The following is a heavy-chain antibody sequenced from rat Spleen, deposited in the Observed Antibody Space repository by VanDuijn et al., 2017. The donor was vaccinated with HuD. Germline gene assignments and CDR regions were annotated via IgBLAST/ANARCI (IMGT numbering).Heavy chain of an antibody. Sequence: EVQLVESGGGLVQPGRSLKLSCVASGFTFSDYNMAWVRQAPKKGLDWVASITNTCGSTYYPDSVKGRFTISRDSATSTLYLQMDSLRSEDTATYYCTRHNSGYFDYWGQGVMVTVSS. V-gene: IGHV5-7*01. D-gene: IGHD4-3*01. CDR2: ITNTCGST. J-gene: IGHJ2*01. CDR3: TRHNSGYFDY. CDR1: GFTFSDYN.